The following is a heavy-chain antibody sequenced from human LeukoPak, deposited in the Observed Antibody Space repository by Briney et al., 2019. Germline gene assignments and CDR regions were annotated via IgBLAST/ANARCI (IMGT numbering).Heavy chain of an antibody. CDR3: ARDDCSGGSCYYYYGMDV. CDR1: GFTFRNYV. D-gene: IGHD2-15*01. J-gene: IGHJ6*02. Sequence: GGSLRLSCAASGFTFRNYVIHWVRQAPGKGLEWVAVTSSDLNVKLYADSVKGRFTISRDNSRSTLYLQMNSLRPEDTAIYYCARDDCSGGSCYYYYGMDVWGQGTTVTVSS. CDR2: TSSDLNVK. V-gene: IGHV3-30-3*01.